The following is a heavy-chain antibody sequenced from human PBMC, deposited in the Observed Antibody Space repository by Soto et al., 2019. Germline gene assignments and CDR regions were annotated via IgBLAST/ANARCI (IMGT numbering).Heavy chain of an antibody. CDR3: AREGVLRYFDVYYYYYMDV. Sequence: GGSLRLSCAASGFTFSSYSMNWVRQAPGKGLEWVSYISSSSSTIYYADSVKGRFTISRDNAKNSLYLQMNSLRAEDTAVYYCAREGVLRYFDVYYYYYMDVWGKGTTVTVSS. D-gene: IGHD3-9*01. J-gene: IGHJ6*03. CDR1: GFTFSSYS. V-gene: IGHV3-48*01. CDR2: ISSSSSTI.